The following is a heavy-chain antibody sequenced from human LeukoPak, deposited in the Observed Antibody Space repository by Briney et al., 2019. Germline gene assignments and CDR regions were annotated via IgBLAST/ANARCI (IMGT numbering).Heavy chain of an antibody. CDR2: IYYSGST. CDR1: GGSISSYY. J-gene: IGHJ4*02. V-gene: IGHV4-59*01. CDR3: TRGGSNFDY. Sequence: SETLSLTCTVSGGSISSYYWSWVRQPPEKGLEWIGYIYYSGSTNYNPSLKSRVTISVDTSRNQFSLQLTSVTAADTAVYFCTRGGSNFDYWGQGTLVTVSS. D-gene: IGHD3-10*01.